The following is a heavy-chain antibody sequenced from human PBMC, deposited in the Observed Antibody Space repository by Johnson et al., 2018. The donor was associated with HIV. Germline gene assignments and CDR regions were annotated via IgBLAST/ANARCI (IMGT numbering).Heavy chain of an antibody. J-gene: IGHJ3*02. V-gene: IGHV3-11*04. CDR1: GFTFSDHY. D-gene: IGHD2-8*01. CDR2: ISSSGSTI. CDR3: ATLDPTYRPGVFDI. Sequence: QVQLVESGGGLVKPGGSLRLSCAASGFTFSDHYMSWIRQAPGKGLEWVSYISSSGSTIYYADSVKGRFTISRDNAKKSLYLQINSLRAEDTAVYYCATLDPTYRPGVFDIWGQGTMVTVSS.